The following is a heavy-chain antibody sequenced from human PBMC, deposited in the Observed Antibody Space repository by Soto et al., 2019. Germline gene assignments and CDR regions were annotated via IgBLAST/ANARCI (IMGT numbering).Heavy chain of an antibody. V-gene: IGHV1-18*01. J-gene: IGHJ6*02. CDR1: GYTFTSYG. CDR2: ISAYNGNT. D-gene: IGHD6-13*01. CDR3: ARRERYSSSWAYYYYYGMDV. Sequence: ASVKVSCKASGYTFTSYGISWVRQAPGQGLEWMGWISAYNGNTNYPQKLQGRVTMTTDTSTSTAYMELRSLRSDDTAVYYCARRERYSSSWAYYYYYGMDVWGQGTTVTVSS.